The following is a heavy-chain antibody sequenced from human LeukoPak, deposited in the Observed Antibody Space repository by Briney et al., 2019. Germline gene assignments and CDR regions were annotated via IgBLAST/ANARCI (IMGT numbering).Heavy chain of an antibody. Sequence: ASVKVSCKVSGYTLTELSMHWVRQAPGKGLEWMGGFDPEDGETIYAQKFQGRVTMTEDTSTDTAYMELSSLRSEDTAVYYCATDQLNSGSYYYWGQGTLVTVSS. D-gene: IGHD1-26*01. CDR2: FDPEDGET. CDR1: GYTLTELS. J-gene: IGHJ4*02. CDR3: ATDQLNSGSYYY. V-gene: IGHV1-24*01.